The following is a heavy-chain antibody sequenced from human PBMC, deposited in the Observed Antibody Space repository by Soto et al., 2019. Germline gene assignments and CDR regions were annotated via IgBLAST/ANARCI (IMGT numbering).Heavy chain of an antibody. Sequence: PSETLSLTCTVSGASIRRGGYYWTWIRQPPGKGLEWIGSIYYSGNTYYNPSLKSRVTISVDPSNNQFSLKLSSVTAADTAVYYCARASYDSSTYYLDYWGQGTLVTVSS. D-gene: IGHD3-22*01. V-gene: IGHV4-30-4*01. CDR1: GASIRRGGYY. J-gene: IGHJ4*02. CDR2: IYYSGNT. CDR3: ARASYDSSTYYLDY.